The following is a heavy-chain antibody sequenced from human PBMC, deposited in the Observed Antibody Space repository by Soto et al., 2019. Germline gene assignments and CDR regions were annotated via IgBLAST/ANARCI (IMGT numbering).Heavy chain of an antibody. Sequence: QVQLQESGPGLVKPSETLSLTCTVSGASISSYYWNWIRQSPGKGLEWIGHIYYNGNTKYNPVLETRLNISGDTSKNQFSLERNCVTAGDTAVYFCARRAVAVHALREDDRFDPWGQGTRVTVSS. CDR1: GASISSYY. D-gene: IGHD2-8*02. CDR2: IYYNGNT. CDR3: ARRAVAVHALREDDRFDP. V-gene: IGHV4-59*01. J-gene: IGHJ5*02.